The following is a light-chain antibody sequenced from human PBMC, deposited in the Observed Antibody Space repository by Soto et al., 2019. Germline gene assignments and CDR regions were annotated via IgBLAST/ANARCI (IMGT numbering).Light chain of an antibody. J-gene: IGKJ1*01. Sequence: EIVWTQSPGTLSLSPGERATLSCRSSQSVSSSYLAWYQQKPGQAPRLLIYDVSSRATGIPDRFSGSGYGTDFTLTISRLEPEDFAVYYCQQYGSSPTFGQGTKVEIK. CDR1: QSVSSSY. V-gene: IGKV3-20*01. CDR3: QQYGSSPT. CDR2: DVS.